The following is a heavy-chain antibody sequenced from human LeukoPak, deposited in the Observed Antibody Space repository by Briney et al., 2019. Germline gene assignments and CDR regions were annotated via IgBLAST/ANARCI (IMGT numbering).Heavy chain of an antibody. V-gene: IGHV1-2*06. J-gene: IGHJ4*02. D-gene: IGHD3-22*01. Sequence: ASVKVSCKASGYTFTGYDMHWVRQAPGQGLEWMGRINPNSGGTNYAQKFQGRVTMTRDTSISTAYMELSRLRSDDTAVYYCARAYDSSGWGFDYWGQGTLVTVSS. CDR3: ARAYDSSGWGFDY. CDR2: INPNSGGT. CDR1: GYTFTGYD.